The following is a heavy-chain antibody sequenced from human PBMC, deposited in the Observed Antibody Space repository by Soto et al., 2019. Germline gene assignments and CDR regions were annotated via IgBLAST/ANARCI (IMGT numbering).Heavy chain of an antibody. Sequence: SETLSLTCAVYGGSFSGYYWSWIRQPPGKGLEWIGEINHSGSTNYNPSLKSRVTISVDTSKNQFSLKLSSVTAADTAVYYCASAQWLVPFYDYWGQGTLVTVSS. CDR1: GGSFSGYY. D-gene: IGHD6-19*01. CDR2: INHSGST. J-gene: IGHJ4*02. V-gene: IGHV4-34*01. CDR3: ASAQWLVPFYDY.